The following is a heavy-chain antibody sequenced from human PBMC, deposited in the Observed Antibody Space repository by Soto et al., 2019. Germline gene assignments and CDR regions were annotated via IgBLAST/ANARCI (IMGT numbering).Heavy chain of an antibody. J-gene: IGHJ4*02. CDR2: IYYSGSN. CDR1: DGSISSSSYY. D-gene: IGHD4-17*01. Sequence: QLQLQESGPGLVKPSETLSLTCTVSDGSISSSSYYWGWVRQPPGKGLEWIGSIYYSGSNYYNPSLKSRVTVSGDTSKNQFSLKLSSVTAADTAVYYCATTVTTILYFDYWGQGILVTVSS. CDR3: ATTVTTILYFDY. V-gene: IGHV4-39*01.